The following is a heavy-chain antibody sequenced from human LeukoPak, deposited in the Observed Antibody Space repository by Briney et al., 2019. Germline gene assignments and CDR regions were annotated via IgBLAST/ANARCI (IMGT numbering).Heavy chain of an antibody. CDR3: ARGTSFGELLPNWFDP. D-gene: IGHD3-10*01. J-gene: IGHJ5*02. Sequence: GGSLRLSCAASGFTFSSYAMHWVRQAPGKGLEWVAVMSYDGSNKYYADSVKGRFTISRDNSKNTLYLQMNSLRAEDTAVYYCARGTSFGELLPNWFDPWGQGTLVTVSS. CDR2: MSYDGSNK. V-gene: IGHV3-30*04. CDR1: GFTFSSYA.